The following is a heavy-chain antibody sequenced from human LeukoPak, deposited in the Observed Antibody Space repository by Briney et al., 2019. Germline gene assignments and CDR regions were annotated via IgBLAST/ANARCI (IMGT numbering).Heavy chain of an antibody. V-gene: IGHV3-20*04. CDR3: VLTLGGQWLYYFHL. Sequence: GGSLRLSCAASGFTFDDIGMSWLRQVPGKGLEWVSGINWKGDSTGYADSVKGRFTISRDDGKNSLYLQMNSLRAEDTAVYYCVLTLGGQWLYYFHLGGQGTLVTVSS. CDR2: INWKGDST. CDR1: GFTFDDIG. D-gene: IGHD6-19*01. J-gene: IGHJ4*02.